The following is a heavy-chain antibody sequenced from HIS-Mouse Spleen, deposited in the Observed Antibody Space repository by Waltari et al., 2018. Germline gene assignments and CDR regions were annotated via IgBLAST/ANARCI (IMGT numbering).Heavy chain of an antibody. D-gene: IGHD5-12*01. Sequence: QVQLQQWGAGLLKPSETLSLTCAVYGGSFSGYYWSWIRQPPGKGLEWIGETNHSGSTNYNPSLNGRGTISVDTSKNQFSLKLSSVTAADTAVYYCARGREIVATIPNFAAFDIWGQGTMVTVSS. CDR2: TNHSGST. CDR1: GGSFSGYY. CDR3: ARGREIVATIPNFAAFDI. V-gene: IGHV4-34*01. J-gene: IGHJ3*02.